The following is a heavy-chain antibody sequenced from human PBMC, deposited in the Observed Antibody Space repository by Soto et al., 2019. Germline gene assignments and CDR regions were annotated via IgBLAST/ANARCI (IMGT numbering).Heavy chain of an antibody. Sequence: SETLSLTCTVSGGSISSYYWSWIRQPPGKGLEWIGYIYYSGSTNYNPSLKSRVTISVDTSKNHFSLKLSSVTAADTAVYYCARRTHDILTGYYSYYFDYWGQGTLVTVSS. CDR2: IYYSGST. D-gene: IGHD3-9*01. CDR3: ARRTHDILTGYYSYYFDY. V-gene: IGHV4-59*08. J-gene: IGHJ4*02. CDR1: GGSISSYY.